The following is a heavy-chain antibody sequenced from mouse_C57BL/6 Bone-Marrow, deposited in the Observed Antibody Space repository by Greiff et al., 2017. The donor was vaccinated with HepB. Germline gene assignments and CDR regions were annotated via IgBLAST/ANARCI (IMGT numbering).Heavy chain of an antibody. D-gene: IGHD1-1*01. J-gene: IGHJ4*01. Sequence: EVQLQQSGAELVRPGASVKLSCTASGFNIKDDYMHWVKQRPEQGLEWIGWIDPENGDTEYASKFQGKATITAATSSNTAYLQLSSLTSEDTAVYYCTTQPADYYFGSSYWAMDYWGQGTSVTVSS. CDR1: GFNIKDDY. V-gene: IGHV14-4*01. CDR3: TTQPADYYFGSSYWAMDY. CDR2: IDPENGDT.